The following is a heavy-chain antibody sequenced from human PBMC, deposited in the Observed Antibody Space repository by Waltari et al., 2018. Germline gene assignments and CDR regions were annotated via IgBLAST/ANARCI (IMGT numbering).Heavy chain of an antibody. CDR2: IWNDGSNK. CDR3: AKDKGFWSGEGYFDL. Sequence: QVQLVESGGGVVQPGRSLRLACAASGFTFSSYGMHWVRQAPGKGLEWVAVIWNDGSNKYYEDSVKGRFTISRDNSKTTLYLQMNSLSAEDTAMYYCAKDKGFWSGEGYFDLWGRGTLVTVSS. V-gene: IGHV3-30*18. D-gene: IGHD3-3*01. CDR1: GFTFSSYG. J-gene: IGHJ2*01.